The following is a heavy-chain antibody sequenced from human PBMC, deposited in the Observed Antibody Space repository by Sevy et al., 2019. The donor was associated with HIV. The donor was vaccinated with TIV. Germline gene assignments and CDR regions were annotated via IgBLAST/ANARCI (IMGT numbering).Heavy chain of an antibody. Sequence: GESLKISCKGSGYNFTPYWIGWVRQMPGKGLEWMGIILPSDSDTGYSPSFQAQVTISVDKSINTAYLQWNSLKASDTAIYYCARQGDSDGFDYWGQGTLVTVSS. J-gene: IGHJ4*02. V-gene: IGHV5-51*01. CDR3: ARQGDSDGFDY. CDR1: GYNFTPYW. CDR2: ILPSDSDT. D-gene: IGHD2-21*02.